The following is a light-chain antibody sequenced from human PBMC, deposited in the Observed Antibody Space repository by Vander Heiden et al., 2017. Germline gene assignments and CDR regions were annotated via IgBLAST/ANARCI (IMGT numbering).Light chain of an antibody. V-gene: IGLV1-44*01. Sequence: HSELPPPLSASGTPGHSITISCSGTSTNIGDSTVNWYQQLPGTAPRLLIFIDDQRPSAVPDRFSGSKSGTSASLAISGLQSEDEAHYYCATWDVRLNGRVFGGGTKLTVL. CDR2: IDD. J-gene: IGLJ3*02. CDR1: STNIGDST. CDR3: ATWDVRLNGRV.